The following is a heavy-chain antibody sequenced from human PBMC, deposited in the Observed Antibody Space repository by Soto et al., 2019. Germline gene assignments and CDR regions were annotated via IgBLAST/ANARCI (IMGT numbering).Heavy chain of an antibody. V-gene: IGHV4-30-4*01. J-gene: IGHJ6*02. D-gene: IGHD2-2*02. CDR1: GGSISSYY. CDR2: IYYSGST. CDR3: ARETVVVPAAIGVYYDYYGMDV. Sequence: SETLSLTCTVSGGSISSYYWSWIRQPPGKGLEWIGYIYYSGSTYYNPSLKSRATISVDTSKNQFSLKLSSVTAADTAVYYCARETVVVPAAIGVYYDYYGMDVWGQGTTVTVSS.